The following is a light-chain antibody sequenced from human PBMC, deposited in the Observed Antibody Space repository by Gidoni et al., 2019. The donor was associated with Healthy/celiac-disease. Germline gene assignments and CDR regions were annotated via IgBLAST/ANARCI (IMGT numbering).Light chain of an antibody. CDR3: QQYLSFWT. CDR1: QSVSSY. CDR2: AAS. Sequence: EIVFTQSPGTLSLSPGERATLSCRASQSVSSYLAWYQQKPGQAPRLLIYAASNRATGIPDRFSGSGSGTDFTLTISRLEPEDFAVYYCQQYLSFWTFGQGTKVEIK. V-gene: IGKV3-20*01. J-gene: IGKJ1*01.